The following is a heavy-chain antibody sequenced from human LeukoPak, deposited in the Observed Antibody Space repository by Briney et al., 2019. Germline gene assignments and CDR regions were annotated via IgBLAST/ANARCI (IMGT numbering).Heavy chain of an antibody. Sequence: SETLSLTCTVSGGSISSYYWSWIRQPPGRGLEWIGYIYYSGSTNYNPSLKSRVTISVDTSENQFSLRLSSVTAADTAVYYCARGIYYDSSGYLSYYYYGMDVWGQGTTVTVSS. CDR2: IYYSGST. D-gene: IGHD3-22*01. V-gene: IGHV4-59*01. CDR1: GGSISSYY. CDR3: ARGIYYDSSGYLSYYYYGMDV. J-gene: IGHJ6*02.